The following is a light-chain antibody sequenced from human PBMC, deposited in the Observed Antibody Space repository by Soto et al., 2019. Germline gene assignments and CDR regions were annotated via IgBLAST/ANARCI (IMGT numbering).Light chain of an antibody. CDR2: DAT. J-gene: IGKJ4*01. CDR1: QSVNSY. CDR3: QQRSKWPVT. Sequence: EIVLTPSPATLSLSPGERATLSCRASQSVNSYLAWYQQKPGQAPRLLIYDATSRATGIPARFSGSGSGTDFTLTISILEPEDFAVYYCQQRSKWPVTFGGGTKVEIK. V-gene: IGKV3-11*01.